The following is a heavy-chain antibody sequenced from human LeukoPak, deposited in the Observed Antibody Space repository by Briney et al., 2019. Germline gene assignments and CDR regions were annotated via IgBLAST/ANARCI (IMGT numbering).Heavy chain of an antibody. V-gene: IGHV3-74*01. CDR2: MYSDGSTI. Sequence: PGGSLRHSCAASGVTFSNSWMHWVRQAPGEGLVWVSRMYSDGSTIDYADSVKGRFTISRDNAKNTLYLQMNSLRVEDMAVYDCATAVNYYVPYWGLGTLVTVSS. CDR3: ATAVNYYVPY. D-gene: IGHD3-10*01. J-gene: IGHJ4*02. CDR1: GVTFSNSW.